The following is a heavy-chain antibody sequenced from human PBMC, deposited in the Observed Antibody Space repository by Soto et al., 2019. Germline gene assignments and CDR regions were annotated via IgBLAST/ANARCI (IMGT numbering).Heavy chain of an antibody. J-gene: IGHJ6*02. CDR1: CYTVTIYG. V-gene: IGHV1-18*01. Sequence: ASVKVSCKASCYTVTIYGISWVRQETGQGVEWMGWISAYNGNTNYSQKLQGRVTMTTDTSTSTAYMELRSLRSDDTAVYYCARDGASTMIVVVKPSYGMDAWGQGTTVTVSS. CDR3: ARDGASTMIVVVKPSYGMDA. CDR2: ISAYNGNT. D-gene: IGHD3-22*01.